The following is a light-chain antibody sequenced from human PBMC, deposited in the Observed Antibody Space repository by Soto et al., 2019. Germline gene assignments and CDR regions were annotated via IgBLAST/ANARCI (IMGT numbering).Light chain of an antibody. CDR2: DAS. CDR1: RTIERW. Sequence: DIQMTQSPSTLSASLGDRVTITCRASRTIERWLAWYQQKPGRAPKLLISDASTLETGVPSRFSGGGSGTEFTLTISNLQADDFATYYCQHCDTYWAFGPGPRVEVE. J-gene: IGKJ1*01. V-gene: IGKV1-5*01. CDR3: QHCDTYWA.